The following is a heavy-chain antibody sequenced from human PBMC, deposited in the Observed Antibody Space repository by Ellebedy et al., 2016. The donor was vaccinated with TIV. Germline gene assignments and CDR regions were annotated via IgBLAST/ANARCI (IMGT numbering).Heavy chain of an antibody. V-gene: IGHV3-66*01. Sequence: GESLKISCTTSDLTVSDNYMSWVRQAPGKGLEWVSVLTIGGDTFYADSVKGRFTISRDKSKNTQYLQMNNLRAEDTAVYYCARETFNDVDLKLWGIFDFWGHGTLVTVSS. D-gene: IGHD3-16*01. CDR3: ARETFNDVDLKLWGIFDF. CDR1: DLTVSDNY. J-gene: IGHJ3*01. CDR2: LTIGGDT.